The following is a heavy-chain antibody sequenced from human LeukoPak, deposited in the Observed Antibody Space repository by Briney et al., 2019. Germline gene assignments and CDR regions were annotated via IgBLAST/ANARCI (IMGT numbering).Heavy chain of an antibody. D-gene: IGHD3-10*01. Sequence: GGSLRLSCAASGFTFSDYYMSWIRQAPGKGLEWVSYISSSGSTIYYADSVKGRFTISRDNAKNSLYLQMNSLRAEDTAVYYCARGRTYYYGSGSYYTAPFDYWGQGTLVTVSS. CDR1: GFTFSDYY. V-gene: IGHV3-11*04. CDR2: ISSSGSTI. J-gene: IGHJ4*02. CDR3: ARGRTYYYGSGSYYTAPFDY.